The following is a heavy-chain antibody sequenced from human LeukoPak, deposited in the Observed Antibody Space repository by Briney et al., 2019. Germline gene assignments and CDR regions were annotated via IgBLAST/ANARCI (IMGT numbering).Heavy chain of an antibody. CDR2: INSGSSTI. V-gene: IGHV3-48*01. CDR3: ARVLLERPGIDSFDM. J-gene: IGHJ3*02. Sequence: GGSLRLSCGASEFSIRSYSMDWVRQAPGKGLEWVSHINSGSSTIYYADSVKGRFTISRDNAGNSLYLHMNSLRAEDMAVYYCARVLLERPGIDSFDMWGQGTMVTVSS. D-gene: IGHD1-1*01. CDR1: EFSIRSYS.